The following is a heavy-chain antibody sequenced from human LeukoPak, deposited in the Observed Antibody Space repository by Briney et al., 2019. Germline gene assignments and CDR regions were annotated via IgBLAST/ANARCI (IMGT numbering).Heavy chain of an antibody. J-gene: IGHJ4*02. CDR2: IIPIFGTA. Sequence: SVKVSCKASGGTFSSYAISWVRQAPGQGLERMGGIIPIFGTANYAQKFQGRVTITADESTSTAYMELSSLRSEDTAVYYCRGYCSSTSCYTPRAIDYWGQGTLVTVSS. CDR1: GGTFSSYA. V-gene: IGHV1-69*01. D-gene: IGHD2-2*02. CDR3: RGYCSSTSCYTPRAIDY.